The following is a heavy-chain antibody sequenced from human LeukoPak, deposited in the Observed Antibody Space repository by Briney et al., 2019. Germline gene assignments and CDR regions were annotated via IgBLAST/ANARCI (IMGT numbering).Heavy chain of an antibody. CDR1: GDTVTSGGYY. V-gene: IGHV4-31*01. CDR2: SYYSGRT. D-gene: IGHD3-10*01. CDR3: AREDGRYYGSGSYSPPNYYGMDV. J-gene: IGHJ6*04. Sequence: PSETLSLTCTVSGDTVTSGGYYWSWIPQHPGKGLEWIGCSYYSGRTYYNPSLKRLITISVDTTKNQYSLKLSSVTAADTVVYYCAREDGRYYGSGSYSPPNYYGMDVWGEGTTVTVSS.